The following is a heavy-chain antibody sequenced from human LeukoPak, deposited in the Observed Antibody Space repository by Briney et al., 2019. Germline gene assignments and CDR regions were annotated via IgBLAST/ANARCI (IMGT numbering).Heavy chain of an antibody. D-gene: IGHD6-19*01. CDR3: ARDWLYSSVGSDASFGY. CDR2: IKQDGSEK. Sequence: GESLRLSCAASGFTFSSAWMSWVRQAPGKGLEWVANIKQDGSEKYYVDSVKGRFTISRDNAKNLLYPQMNSLRAEDTAAYYCARDWLYSSVGSDASFGYWGQGTLVTVSS. CDR1: GFTFSSAW. J-gene: IGHJ4*02. V-gene: IGHV3-7*01.